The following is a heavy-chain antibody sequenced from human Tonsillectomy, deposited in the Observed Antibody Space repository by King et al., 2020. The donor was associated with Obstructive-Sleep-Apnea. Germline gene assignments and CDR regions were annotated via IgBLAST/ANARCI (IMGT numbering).Heavy chain of an antibody. CDR2: IYYSGST. V-gene: IGHV4-59*08. Sequence: QLQESGPGLVKPSETLSLTCTVSGGSISSYYWSWIRQPPGKGLEWIGYIYYSGSTNYNPSLKSRVTISVDTSKNQFSLKLSSVTAADTAVYYCARLYYYDSSGDDYWGQGTLVTVSS. D-gene: IGHD3-22*01. CDR1: GGSISSYY. J-gene: IGHJ4*02. CDR3: ARLYYYDSSGDDY.